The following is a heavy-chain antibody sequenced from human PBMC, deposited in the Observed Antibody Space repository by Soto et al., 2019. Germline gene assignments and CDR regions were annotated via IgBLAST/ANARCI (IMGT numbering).Heavy chain of an antibody. V-gene: IGHV4-30-4*01. Sequence: SETLSLTCTVSGGSISSGNYYWSWIHQPPGKGLEWIGFISYSGTTHYSASLRSRVSISVDTSKNQFSLDLSSVTAADTAVYYCATMGTPVTGLYYFDYWGQGTLVTVSS. J-gene: IGHJ4*02. CDR3: ATMGTPVTGLYYFDY. D-gene: IGHD4-17*01. CDR2: ISYSGTT. CDR1: GGSISSGNYY.